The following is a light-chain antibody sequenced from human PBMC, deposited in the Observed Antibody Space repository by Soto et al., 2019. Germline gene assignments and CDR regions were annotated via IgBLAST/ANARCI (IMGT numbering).Light chain of an antibody. Sequence: QSVLIQPASVSGSPGQSITISCTGTSSDVGGSNYVSWYQHHPHRVPKLLIYEVSYRPSGVSNRFSGSKSGNMASLPISGLQAEDEAHYYCTSYTSSNTLEVFGSGTKLTVL. CDR1: SSDVGGSNY. CDR2: EVS. CDR3: TSYTSSNTLEV. J-gene: IGLJ1*01. V-gene: IGLV2-14*01.